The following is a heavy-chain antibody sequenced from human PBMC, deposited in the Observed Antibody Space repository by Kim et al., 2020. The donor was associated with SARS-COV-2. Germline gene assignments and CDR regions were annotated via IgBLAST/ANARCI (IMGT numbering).Heavy chain of an antibody. CDR3: ARGVRGEGYNSP. J-gene: IGHJ5*02. CDR2: INHSGST. Sequence: SETLSLTCAVYGGSFNDFYWNWIRQSPGKGLEWIGEINHSGSTNYNPSLKSRLTISVDTPRNQFSLKLRSVTAADMAVYYCARGVRGEGYNSPWGQGTPVTVSS. V-gene: IGHV4-34*01. D-gene: IGHD1-1*01. CDR1: GGSFNDFY.